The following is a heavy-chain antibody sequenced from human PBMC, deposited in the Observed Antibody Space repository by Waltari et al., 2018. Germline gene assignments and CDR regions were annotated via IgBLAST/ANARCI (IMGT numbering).Heavy chain of an antibody. D-gene: IGHD3-22*01. Sequence: QVQLVESGGGVVQPGRSLRLSCAASGFTFSSYGMHWVRQAPGKGLEWVAVISYDGSNKYYADSVKGRFTISRDNSKNTLYLQMNSLRAEDTAVYYCAKMATDSSGYSYYYYYMDVWGKGTTVTVSS. CDR2: ISYDGSNK. CDR1: GFTFSSYG. V-gene: IGHV3-30*18. J-gene: IGHJ6*03. CDR3: AKMATDSSGYSYYYYYMDV.